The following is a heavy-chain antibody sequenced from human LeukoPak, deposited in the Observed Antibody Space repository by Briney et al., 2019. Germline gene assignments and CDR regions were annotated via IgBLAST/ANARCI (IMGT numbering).Heavy chain of an antibody. J-gene: IGHJ5*02. V-gene: IGHV4-39*01. CDR1: GGSISSSSYY. CDR3: ARQFLSRYFDSP. CDR2: IYYSGST. Sequence: SVTLSLTCTVSGGSISSSSYYWGWIRQPPGKGLEWIGSIYYSGSTYYHPSLKSRVTISVDTSKNQFSLKLSSVTAADTAVYYCARQFLSRYFDSPWGQGTLVTVSS. D-gene: IGHD3-9*01.